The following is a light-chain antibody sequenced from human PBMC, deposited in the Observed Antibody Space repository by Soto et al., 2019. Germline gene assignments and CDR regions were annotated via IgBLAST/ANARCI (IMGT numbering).Light chain of an antibody. V-gene: IGLV1-40*01. CDR3: QSYDNSLTGSGV. CDR1: TTNIGAGYE. J-gene: IGLJ3*02. CDR2: GHN. Sequence: QSVLTQPPSVSGAPGQRVTISCTGSTTNIGAGYEVHWYQQRPGTAPKLLVSGHNIRPSGVPDRFYGSKSGTSASLAITGLQGEEGADYFRQSYDNSLTGSGVFGGGTKLTVL.